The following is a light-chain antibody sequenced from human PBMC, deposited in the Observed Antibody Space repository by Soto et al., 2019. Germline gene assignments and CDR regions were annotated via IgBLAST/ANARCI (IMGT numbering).Light chain of an antibody. V-gene: IGKV4-1*01. CDR3: QQYYSTPQT. Sequence: IVMTQSPDSLAVSLGERATINCKSSQSVLYSSNNKNYLAWYQQKPGQPPKLLIYWASTRESGVPDRFSGSGSVTDFTLTIRSLQAEDVAVYYCQQYYSTPQTFGQGTKLEIK. CDR2: WAS. CDR1: QSVLYSSNNKNY. J-gene: IGKJ1*01.